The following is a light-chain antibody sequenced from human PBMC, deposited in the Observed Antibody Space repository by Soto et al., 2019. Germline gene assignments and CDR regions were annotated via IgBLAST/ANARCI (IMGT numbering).Light chain of an antibody. CDR3: QQYYGIPYT. CDR1: QSLLYSSNNKNY. J-gene: IGKJ2*01. CDR2: WAS. Sequence: DIVMTQSPDSLAVSLGERATINCKSSQSLLYSSNNKNYLVWYQQKPGQPPKLLIYWASTRESGVPDRFSGSGSGTDFTLTISSLQAEDLAVYFCQQYYGIPYTFGQGTKLEIK. V-gene: IGKV4-1*01.